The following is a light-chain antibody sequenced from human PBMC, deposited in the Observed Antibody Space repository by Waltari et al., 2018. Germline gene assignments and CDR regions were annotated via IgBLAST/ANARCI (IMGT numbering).Light chain of an antibody. V-gene: IGKV3-15*01. CDR2: AAS. Sequence: EIVMTQFPATLSVSPVERATLSCRASQCVRSNLAWYQQKPGQAPRLLIYAASTRATGIPASFSGSGAGTEFTLTISSLQSEDFAVYYCQQYNNWPLTFGGGTKVEIK. CDR3: QQYNNWPLT. J-gene: IGKJ4*01. CDR1: QCVRSN.